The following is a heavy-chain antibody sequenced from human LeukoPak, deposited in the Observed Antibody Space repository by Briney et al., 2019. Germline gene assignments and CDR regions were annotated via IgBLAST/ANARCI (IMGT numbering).Heavy chain of an antibody. CDR3: ARLEWSIKGAFDI. CDR2: IYISGST. V-gene: IGHV4-61*02. J-gene: IGHJ3*02. CDR1: GGSISSGSYY. Sequence: PSETLSLTCTVSGGSISSGSYYWNWIRQPAGKGLEWIGRIYISGSTNYNPSLRSRVTISVDTSKNQFSLKLSSVTAADTAVYYCARLEWSIKGAFDIWGQGTMVTVSS. D-gene: IGHD3-3*01.